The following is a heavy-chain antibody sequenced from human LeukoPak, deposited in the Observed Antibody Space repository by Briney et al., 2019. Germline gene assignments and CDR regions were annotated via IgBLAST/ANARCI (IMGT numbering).Heavy chain of an antibody. D-gene: IGHD5-18*01. J-gene: IGHJ5*02. CDR3: AVYRGYSYGYSPWFDP. Sequence: SETLSLTCAVSGGSISSYYWSWIRQPPGKGLEWIGYIYYSGSTNYNPSLKSRVTISVDTSKNQFSLKLSSVTAAGTAVYYCAVYRGYSYGYSPWFDPWGQGTLVTVSS. CDR2: IYYSGST. V-gene: IGHV4-59*01. CDR1: GGSISSYY.